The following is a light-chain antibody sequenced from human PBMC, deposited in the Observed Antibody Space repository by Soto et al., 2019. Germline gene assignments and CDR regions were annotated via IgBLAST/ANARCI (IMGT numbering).Light chain of an antibody. V-gene: IGKV1-5*01. CDR3: QQYTNTNNPWM. J-gene: IGKJ1*01. CDR1: QTISTW. CDR2: DAS. Sequence: DIQVTQSPPTLSASVGDRVSIACRASQTISTWMAWYQQKPGKAPKLLVYDASTLQSGVASRFSGSGSGTEFTLIISGLQPDDSATYYCQQYTNTNNPWMFGQGTKVYIK.